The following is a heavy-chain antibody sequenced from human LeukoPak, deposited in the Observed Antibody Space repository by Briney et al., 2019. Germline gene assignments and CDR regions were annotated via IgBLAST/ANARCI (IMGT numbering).Heavy chain of an antibody. V-gene: IGHV4-4*07. D-gene: IGHD3-3*01. J-gene: IGHJ6*03. CDR2: IYTSGSI. CDR3: ARDRAITIFSSYYYYMDV. CDR1: GGSISNYY. Sequence: SETLSLTCTVSGGSISNYYWSWIRQPAGKGLEWIGRIYTSGSINYNPSLESRVTISGDTSKTQFSLRLDFVTAADTAVYYCARDRAITIFSSYYYYMDVWGKGTTVTVSS.